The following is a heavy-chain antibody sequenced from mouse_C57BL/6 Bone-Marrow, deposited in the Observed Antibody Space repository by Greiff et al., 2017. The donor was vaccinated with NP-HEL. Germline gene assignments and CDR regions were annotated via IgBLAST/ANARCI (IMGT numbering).Heavy chain of an antibody. CDR2: ISAGGSYT. V-gene: IGHV5-4*01. Sequence: EVKLVESGGGLVKPGGSLKLSCAASGFTFSSYAMSWVRQTPEKRLEWVATISAGGSYTYYPDNVKGRFTISRDNAKNNLYLQMSHLKSEDTAMYYCARELGTYAMDYWGQGTSVTVSS. D-gene: IGHD4-1*01. J-gene: IGHJ4*01. CDR1: GFTFSSYA. CDR3: ARELGTYAMDY.